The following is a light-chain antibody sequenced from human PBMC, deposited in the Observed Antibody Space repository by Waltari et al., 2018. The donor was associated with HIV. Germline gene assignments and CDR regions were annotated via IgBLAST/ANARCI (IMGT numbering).Light chain of an antibody. CDR1: SSYIGRKT. CDR2: SND. CDR3: AAWDDSRYVWV. V-gene: IGLV1-44*01. J-gene: IGLJ3*02. Sequence: QSVLTQPPSASGTPGQMVTISCSGGSSYIGRKTVDWYQQLPGTSPKLLSYSNDRRPAVIPDRFSGSKSGTSASLAISGLQSEDEADYYCAAWDDSRYVWVFGLWTKLTVL.